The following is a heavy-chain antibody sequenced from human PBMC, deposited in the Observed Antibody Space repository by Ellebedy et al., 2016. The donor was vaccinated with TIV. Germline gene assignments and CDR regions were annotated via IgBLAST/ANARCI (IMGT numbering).Heavy chain of an antibody. CDR3: ARAHPSAYSLFDH. J-gene: IGHJ4*02. CDR2: IFHNGNT. V-gene: IGHV4-4*02. Sequence: MPSETLSLTCAVSGGSVRSGNWWSSVRQTPGKGREWIGEIFHNGNTNYNPSLKSLVTISVDKSNNPFSLKLRSVTAADTAVYYCARAHPSAYSLFDHWGQGTLVTVSS. CDR1: GGSVRSGNW. D-gene: IGHD2-15*01.